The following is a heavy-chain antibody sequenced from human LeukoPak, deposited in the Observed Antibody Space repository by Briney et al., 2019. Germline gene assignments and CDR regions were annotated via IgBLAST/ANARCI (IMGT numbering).Heavy chain of an antibody. CDR1: GFTFDDYA. D-gene: IGHD3-10*01. V-gene: IGHV3-9*01. CDR2: ITWNSGSI. Sequence: GGSLRLSCAASGFTFDDYAMHWVRQAPGKGLEWVSGITWNSGSIAYADSVKGRFTISRDNAKNSLYLQMNSLRAEDTAFYYCANNYYGSGSFYPLDYWGRGTLVTVSS. J-gene: IGHJ4*02. CDR3: ANNYYGSGSFYPLDY.